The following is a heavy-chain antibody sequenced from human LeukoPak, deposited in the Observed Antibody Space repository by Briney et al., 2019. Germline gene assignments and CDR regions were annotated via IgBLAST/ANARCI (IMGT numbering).Heavy chain of an antibody. CDR1: GGSISSYY. Sequence: SETLSLTCTVSGGSISSYYWSWIRQPPGKGLEWIGYLYYSGSTNYNPSLKSRVTISVDTSKNQFSLKLSSVTAADTAVCYCARQGPHHYDSSGYYYHYWGQGTLVTVSS. D-gene: IGHD3-22*01. V-gene: IGHV4-59*01. J-gene: IGHJ4*02. CDR2: LYYSGST. CDR3: ARQGPHHYDSSGYYYHY.